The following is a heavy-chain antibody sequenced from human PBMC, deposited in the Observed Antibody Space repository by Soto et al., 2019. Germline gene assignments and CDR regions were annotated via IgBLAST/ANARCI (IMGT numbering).Heavy chain of an antibody. D-gene: IGHD2-21*01. Sequence: SETLSLTGAVCGGSFTGYYCMWIRYPPWKGLEWIGEMNDRGTSNYTPSLKSRVTISVDASKNQFSLKLRSVTAADTAVYYCASKVTYSWYSWGQGAL. J-gene: IGHJ5*01. CDR2: MNDRGTS. CDR3: ASKVTYSWYS. V-gene: IGHV4-34*01. CDR1: GGSFTGYY.